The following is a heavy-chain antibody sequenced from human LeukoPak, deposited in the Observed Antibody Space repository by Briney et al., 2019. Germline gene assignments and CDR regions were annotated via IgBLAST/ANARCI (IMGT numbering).Heavy chain of an antibody. CDR1: GGTFSSYA. Sequence: SVKVSCKASGGTFSSYAISWVRQAPGQGLEWMGRIIPIFGIANYAQKFQGRVTITADKSTSTAYMELSSLRSEDTAVYYCARGDRWDYFDYWGQGTLVTVSS. J-gene: IGHJ4*02. V-gene: IGHV1-69*04. CDR2: IIPIFGIA. CDR3: ARGDRWDYFDY. D-gene: IGHD4-23*01.